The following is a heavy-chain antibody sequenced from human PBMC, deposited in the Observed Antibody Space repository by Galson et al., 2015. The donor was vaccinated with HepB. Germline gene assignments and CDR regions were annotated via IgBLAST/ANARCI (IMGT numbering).Heavy chain of an antibody. CDR1: GGSISSYY. V-gene: IGHV4-59*01. J-gene: IGHJ4*02. D-gene: IGHD3-10*01. Sequence: QVQLQESGPGLVKPSETLSPTCTVSGGSISSYYWSWIRQPPGKGLEWIGYIYYSGSTNYNPSLKSRVTISVDTSKNQFSLKLSSVTAADTAVYYCARDKSGLMVRGVMGPHFDYWGQGTLVTVSS. CDR3: ARDKSGLMVRGVMGPHFDY. CDR2: IYYSGST.